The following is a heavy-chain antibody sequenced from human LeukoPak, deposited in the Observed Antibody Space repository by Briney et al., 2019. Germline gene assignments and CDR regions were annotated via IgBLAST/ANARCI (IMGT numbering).Heavy chain of an antibody. J-gene: IGHJ5*02. CDR3: ARRPHNYYDSSGYYFDP. Sequence: PSETLSLTCTVSGGSISSYYWSWIRQPPGKGLEWIGYIYYSGSTNYNPSLKSRVTISVDTSKNQFSLKLSSVTAADTAVYYCARRPHNYYDSSGYYFDPWGQGTLVTVSS. CDR1: GGSISSYY. CDR2: IYYSGST. V-gene: IGHV4-59*01. D-gene: IGHD3-22*01.